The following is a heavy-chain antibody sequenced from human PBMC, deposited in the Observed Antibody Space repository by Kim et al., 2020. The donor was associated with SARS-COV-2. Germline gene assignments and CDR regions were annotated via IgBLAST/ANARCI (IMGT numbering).Heavy chain of an antibody. CDR1: GYTFTSYG. D-gene: IGHD5-18*01. J-gene: IGHJ6*02. V-gene: IGHV1-18*01. CDR3: ARDLYHVWMADDHVDTAMVSVYYYYGMDV. Sequence: ASVKVSCKASGYTFTSYGISWVRQAPGQGLEWMGWISAYNGNTNYAQKLQGRVTMTTDTSTSTAYMELRSLRSDDTAVYYCARDLYHVWMADDHVDTAMVSVYYYYGMDVWGQGTTVTVSS. CDR2: ISAYNGNT.